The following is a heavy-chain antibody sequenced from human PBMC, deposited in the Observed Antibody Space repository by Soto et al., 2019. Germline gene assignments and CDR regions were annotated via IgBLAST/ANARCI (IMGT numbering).Heavy chain of an antibody. CDR2: ISSSSSTI. Sequence: GSLRLSCAASGFTFSSYSMNWVRQAPGKGLEWVSYISSSSSTIYYADSVKGRFTISRDNAKNSLYLQMNSLRAEDTAVYYCARDAPDYGDSMDVWGKGTTVTVSS. D-gene: IGHD4-17*01. V-gene: IGHV3-48*01. CDR1: GFTFSSYS. CDR3: ARDAPDYGDSMDV. J-gene: IGHJ6*03.